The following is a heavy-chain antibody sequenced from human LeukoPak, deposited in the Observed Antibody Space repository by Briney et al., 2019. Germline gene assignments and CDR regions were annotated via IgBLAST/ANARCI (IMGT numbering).Heavy chain of an antibody. CDR1: GGSFSGYY. CDR2: INHSGST. CDR3: ARGPNYDFWSGYYVVGYYYYYGMDV. Sequence: SETLSLTCAVYGGSFSGYYWSWIRQPPGKGLEWIGEINHSGSTNYNPSLKSRVTISVDTSKNQFSLKLSSVTAADTAVYYCARGPNYDFWSGYYVVGYYYYYGMDVWGQGTTVTVSS. D-gene: IGHD3-3*01. J-gene: IGHJ6*02. V-gene: IGHV4-34*01.